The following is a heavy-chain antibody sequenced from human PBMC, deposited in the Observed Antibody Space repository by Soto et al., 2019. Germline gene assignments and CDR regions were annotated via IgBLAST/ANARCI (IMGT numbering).Heavy chain of an antibody. V-gene: IGHV1-69*13. J-gene: IGHJ4*02. Sequence: SVKVSCKASGYTFTSHGISWVRQAPGQGLEWMGGIIPIFGTANYAQKFQGRVTITADESTSTAYMELSSLRSEDTAVYYCAYGDCSSTSCYSRRFDYWGQGTLVTVSS. CDR3: AYGDCSSTSCYSRRFDY. CDR1: GYTFTSHG. CDR2: IIPIFGTA. D-gene: IGHD2-2*01.